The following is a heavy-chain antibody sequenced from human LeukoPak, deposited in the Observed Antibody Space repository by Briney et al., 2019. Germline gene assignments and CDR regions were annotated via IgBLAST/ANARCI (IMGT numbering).Heavy chain of an antibody. Sequence: SETLSLTCTVSGGSISTYYWTWIRQPPGKGLEWIGYVYYSGTTNYNPSLESRVTISIDTSKNQFSLRLNSVTAADTAVYYCARDYDSSGYYWSWGQGTLVTVSS. CDR3: ARDYDSSGYYWS. J-gene: IGHJ4*02. V-gene: IGHV4-59*01. CDR2: VYYSGTT. D-gene: IGHD3-22*01. CDR1: GGSISTYY.